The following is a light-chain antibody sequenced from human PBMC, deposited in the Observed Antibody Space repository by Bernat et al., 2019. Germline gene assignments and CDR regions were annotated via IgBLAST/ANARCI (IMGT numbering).Light chain of an antibody. CDR3: QQYGSSPRT. J-gene: IGKJ1*01. CDR2: GVS. Sequence: IVLTQSPGTLSLSPGERATLSCRASQSLPDTYLAWYQQKPGQAPRLLIFGVSSRATGIPDRFSGSGSGTDFTLTISRLEPEDCAVYYCQQYGSSPRTFGQGTKVEIK. V-gene: IGKV3-20*01. CDR1: QSLPDTY.